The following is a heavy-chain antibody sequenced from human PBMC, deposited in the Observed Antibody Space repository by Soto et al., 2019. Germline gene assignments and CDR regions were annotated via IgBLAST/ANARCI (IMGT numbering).Heavy chain of an antibody. CDR1: GGTFSSYT. CDR2: IIPILGIA. V-gene: IGHV1-69*02. J-gene: IGHJ5*02. D-gene: IGHD2-2*01. CDR3: ARAIDCSSTSCPRGWFDP. Sequence: SVKVSCKASGGTFSSYTISWVRQAPGQGLEWMGRIIPILGIANYAQKFQGRVTITADKSTSTAYMELSSLRSEDTAVYYCARAIDCSSTSCPRGWFDPWGQGTLVTVSS.